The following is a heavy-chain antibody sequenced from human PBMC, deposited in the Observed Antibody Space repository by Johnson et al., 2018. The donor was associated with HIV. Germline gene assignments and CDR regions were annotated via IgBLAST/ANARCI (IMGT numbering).Heavy chain of an antibody. Sequence: QMLLVESGGGLVKPGVSLRLSCAASGFTFSDYYMTWIRRAPGKGPEWLAFMSSSGDIIRYAASVTGRFTISRDNAKNSLYLQRNSLRTEDTAVYYCARVRPKGSFDIGGQGTMVTVSS. D-gene: IGHD1-1*01. CDR3: ARVRPKGSFDI. CDR2: MSSSGDII. J-gene: IGHJ3*02. CDR1: GFTFSDYY. V-gene: IGHV3-11*04.